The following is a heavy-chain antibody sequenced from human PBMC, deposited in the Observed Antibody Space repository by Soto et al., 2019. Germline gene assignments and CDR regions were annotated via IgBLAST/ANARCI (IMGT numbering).Heavy chain of an antibody. CDR2: ISATSTYI. CDR3: ARVNSATGSMHFDH. V-gene: IGHV3-21*01. D-gene: IGHD3-9*01. CDR1: TFDFTSYS. J-gene: IGHJ4*02. Sequence: GGSLRLSCAGSTFDFTSYSLNWVRQAPGKGLEWVSSISATSTYIFYADSVKGRFTISRDNAKNSVSLQMNSLRAEDTALYYCARVNSATGSMHFDHWGQGTLVTVSS.